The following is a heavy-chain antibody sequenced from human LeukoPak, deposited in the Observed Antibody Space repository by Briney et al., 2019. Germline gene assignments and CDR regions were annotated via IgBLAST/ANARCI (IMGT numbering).Heavy chain of an antibody. CDR2: TYYRSKWYN. D-gene: IGHD2-8*02. V-gene: IGHV6-1*01. Sequence: SQTLSLTCAISGDSVSSNSAAWNWIRQPPSRGLEWLGRTYYRSKWYNDYAISVKSRITINPDTSENQFTLQLIAVTPEDTAVYYCEREVVLVLAKSHYYDMDVWGKGTTVTVSS. J-gene: IGHJ6*03. CDR3: EREVVLVLAKSHYYDMDV. CDR1: GDSVSSNSAA.